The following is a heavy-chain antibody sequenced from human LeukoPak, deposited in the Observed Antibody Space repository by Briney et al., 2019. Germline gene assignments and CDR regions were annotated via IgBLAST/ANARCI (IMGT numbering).Heavy chain of an antibody. CDR2: ISYDGSNK. J-gene: IGHJ4*02. Sequence: GGSLRLSCAASGFTFSSYAMHWVRQAPGRGREWVAVISYDGSNKYYADSVKGRFTVSRDNAEELVYLHMSSLRAEDTAMYYCAREGDSSGSLGDYWGQGILVTVSS. D-gene: IGHD6-19*01. CDR3: AREGDSSGSLGDY. V-gene: IGHV3-30*04. CDR1: GFTFSSYA.